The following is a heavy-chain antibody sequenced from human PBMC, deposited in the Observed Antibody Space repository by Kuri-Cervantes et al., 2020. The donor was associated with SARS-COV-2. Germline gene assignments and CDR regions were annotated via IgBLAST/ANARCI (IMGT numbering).Heavy chain of an antibody. D-gene: IGHD2-2*01. J-gene: IGHJ3*02. V-gene: IGHV1-18*01. Sequence: ASVKVSCKASGYTFTSYGISWVRQAPGQGLEWMGWISAYNGNTNYAQKLQGRVTMTTDTSTSTAYMELRSLRSDDTAVYYCARDPEMGYCSSTSCYEYSYDAFDIWGQGTMVTVSS. CDR1: GYTFTSYG. CDR2: ISAYNGNT. CDR3: ARDPEMGYCSSTSCYEYSYDAFDI.